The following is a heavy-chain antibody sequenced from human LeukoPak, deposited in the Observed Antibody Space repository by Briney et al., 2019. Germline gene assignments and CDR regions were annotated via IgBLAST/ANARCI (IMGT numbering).Heavy chain of an antibody. D-gene: IGHD3-22*01. CDR2: IAYDGRIA. J-gene: IGHJ4*02. Sequence: GRSLRPSCAASGFTFSRHGMHWVRLAPGKGLEWVAFIAYDGRIANYADSVKGRFTISRDNSKNTVYLQMNSLRAEDTAVYCCARFTGGDSSGYYEDWGQGTLVTVSS. CDR1: GFTFSRHG. CDR3: ARFTGGDSSGYYED. V-gene: IGHV3-33*01.